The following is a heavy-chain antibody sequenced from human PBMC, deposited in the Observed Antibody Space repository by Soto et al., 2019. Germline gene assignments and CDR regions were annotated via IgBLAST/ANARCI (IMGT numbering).Heavy chain of an antibody. V-gene: IGHV4-39*01. D-gene: IGHD6-6*01. Sequence: PSETLSLTCTVSGGSISSSSYYWGWIRQPPGKGLEWIGSIYYSGSTYYNPSLKSRVTISVDTSKNQFSLKLSSVTAADTAVYYCARLDGIAARPVFEDSYYYMDVWGKGTTVTVSS. CDR3: ARLDGIAARPVFEDSYYYMDV. CDR1: GGSISSSSYY. J-gene: IGHJ6*03. CDR2: IYYSGST.